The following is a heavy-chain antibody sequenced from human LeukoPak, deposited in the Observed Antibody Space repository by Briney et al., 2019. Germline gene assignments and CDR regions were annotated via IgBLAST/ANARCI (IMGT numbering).Heavy chain of an antibody. Sequence: GGSLRLSCAVSGFRVSDYYMSWVRQAPGKGLEWVSAITSRGTHIYNADSVKGRFTISRDNAENSAYLQMGSLRAEDTAVYYCARVAQGATTENYYYYYMDVWGKGTTVTVSS. V-gene: IGHV3-69-1*01. CDR1: GFRVSDYY. D-gene: IGHD4-11*01. J-gene: IGHJ6*03. CDR2: ITSRGTHI. CDR3: ARVAQGATTENYYYYYMDV.